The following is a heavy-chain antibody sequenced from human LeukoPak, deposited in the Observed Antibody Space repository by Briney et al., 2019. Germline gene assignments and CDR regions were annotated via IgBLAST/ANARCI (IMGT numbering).Heavy chain of an antibody. CDR2: IYYSGST. Sequence: SETLSLTCTVSGGSISSGGYYWSWIRQHPGKGLEWIGYIYYSGSTYYNPSLKSRVTISVDTSKNQFSLKLSSVTAADTAAYYCARGRTIRVRGASFDYWGQGTLATVSS. V-gene: IGHV4-31*03. J-gene: IGHJ4*02. D-gene: IGHD3-10*01. CDR1: GGSISSGGYY. CDR3: ARGRTIRVRGASFDY.